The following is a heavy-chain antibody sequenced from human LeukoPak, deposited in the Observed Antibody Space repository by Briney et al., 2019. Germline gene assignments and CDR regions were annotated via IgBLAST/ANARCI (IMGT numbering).Heavy chain of an antibody. J-gene: IGHJ6*03. D-gene: IGHD3-3*01. CDR3: ASQYYDFWSGFGYYMDV. CDR1: GYTFTSYG. CDR2: ISAYNGNT. V-gene: IGHV1-18*01. Sequence: ASVKVSCKASGYTFTSYGISWVRQAPGQGLEWMGWISAYNGNTNYAQKLQGRVTMTTDTSTSTAYMELRSLRSDDTAVYYCASQYYDFWSGFGYYMDVWGKGTTVTVSS.